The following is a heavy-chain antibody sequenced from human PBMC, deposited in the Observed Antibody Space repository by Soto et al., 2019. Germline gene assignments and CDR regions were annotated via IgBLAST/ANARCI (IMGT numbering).Heavy chain of an antibody. CDR2: IYHSGSI. CDR3: ASKFGELLADAFDI. J-gene: IGHJ3*02. CDR1: NASISSRKW. Sequence: QVQLQESGPGLVKPSGTLSLTCTVSNASISSRKWWTWVRQTPGKGLEWIGEIYHSGSINHNPSLNSRVTMSLDKSNHQFSLKMTSVTAADTAVYYCASKFGELLADAFDIWGQGTVVTVSS. V-gene: IGHV4-4*02. D-gene: IGHD3-10*01.